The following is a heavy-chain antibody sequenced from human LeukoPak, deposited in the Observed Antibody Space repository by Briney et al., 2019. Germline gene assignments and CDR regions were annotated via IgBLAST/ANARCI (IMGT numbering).Heavy chain of an antibody. CDR2: IYHSGST. CDR1: GGSISIGGYS. V-gene: IGHV4-30-2*01. Sequence: SQTLSLTCAVSGGSISIGGYSWSWIRQPPGKGLEWIGYIYHSGSTYYNPSLKSRVTISVDRSKNQFSLKLSSVTAADTAVYYCARARGYSGYDFGSGYWFDPWGQGTLVTVSS. J-gene: IGHJ5*02. CDR3: ARARGYSGYDFGSGYWFDP. D-gene: IGHD5-12*01.